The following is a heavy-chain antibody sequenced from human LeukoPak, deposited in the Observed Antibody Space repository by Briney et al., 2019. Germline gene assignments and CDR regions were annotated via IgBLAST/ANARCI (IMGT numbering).Heavy chain of an antibody. CDR1: GGSISSYY. CDR3: AKIRDGYTYLFDY. V-gene: IGHV4-59*12. Sequence: PSETLSLTCTVSGGSISSYYWSWIRQPPGKGLEGIGYIYYSGTTNYNPSLKSRVTISVDTSKNQFSLKLSSVTAADPAVYYCAKIRDGYTYLFDYWGQGTLVTVSS. CDR2: IYYSGTT. D-gene: IGHD5-24*01. J-gene: IGHJ4*02.